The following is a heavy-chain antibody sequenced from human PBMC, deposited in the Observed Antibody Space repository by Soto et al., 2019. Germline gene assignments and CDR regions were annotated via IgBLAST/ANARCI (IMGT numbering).Heavy chain of an antibody. J-gene: IGHJ3*02. D-gene: IGHD6-13*01. V-gene: IGHV1-8*01. CDR1: GYTFTSYD. CDR2: MNPKNDNT. Sequence: ASVKVSCKASGYTFTSYDIIWVRKAPGQGLEWMGWMNPKNDNTASGQRFQGRVTLTRNTSITTAYMELTSLTSEDTAVYFCERSDGIALAYDIWGQGTMVTVSS. CDR3: ERSDGIALAYDI.